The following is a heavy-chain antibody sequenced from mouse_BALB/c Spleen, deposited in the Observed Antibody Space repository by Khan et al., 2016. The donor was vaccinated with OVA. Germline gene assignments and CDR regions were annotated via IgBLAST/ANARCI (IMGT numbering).Heavy chain of an antibody. V-gene: IGHV14-3*02. Sequence: VQLKQSGAELVKPGASVKLSCTASGFNIKDTYIHWVKQRPEQGLEWIGRISPANGNTKYDPKVQGKATITADTSSNTSYLQISSLTSEDTAVYYWAHPSYDPRYFEVWGAGTTVTVSS. CDR3: AHPSYDPRYFEV. D-gene: IGHD2-3*01. J-gene: IGHJ1*01. CDR1: GFNIKDTY. CDR2: ISPANGNT.